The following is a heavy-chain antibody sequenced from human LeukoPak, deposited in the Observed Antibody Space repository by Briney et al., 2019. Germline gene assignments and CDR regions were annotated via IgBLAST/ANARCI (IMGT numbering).Heavy chain of an antibody. Sequence: AASVKVSCKASGGTFSSYAISWVRQAPGQGLEWMGGIIPIFGTANYAQKFQGRVTITADESTSTAYMELSSLRSEDTAVYYCARDLHTLYDFWSGYNFDYWGQGTLVTVSS. CDR3: ARDLHTLYDFWSGYNFDY. CDR1: GGTFSSYA. J-gene: IGHJ4*02. CDR2: IIPIFGTA. V-gene: IGHV1-69*01. D-gene: IGHD3-3*01.